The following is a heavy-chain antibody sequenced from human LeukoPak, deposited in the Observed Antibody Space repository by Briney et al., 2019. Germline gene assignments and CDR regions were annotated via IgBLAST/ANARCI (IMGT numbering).Heavy chain of an antibody. J-gene: IGHJ6*03. CDR1: GFTFSSYG. Sequence: GGSLRLSCAASGFTFSSYGMHWVRQAPGKGLEWVAFIRYDGSNKYYADSVKGRFTISRDNSKNTLYLQMNSLRAEDTAVYYCARLDIVVVPDYYYYYMDVWGKGTTVTVSS. V-gene: IGHV3-30*02. CDR3: ARLDIVVVPDYYYYYMDV. D-gene: IGHD2-2*01. CDR2: IRYDGSNK.